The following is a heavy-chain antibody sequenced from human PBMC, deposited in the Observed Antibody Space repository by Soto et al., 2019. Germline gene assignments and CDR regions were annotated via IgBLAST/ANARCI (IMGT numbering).Heavy chain of an antibody. Sequence: GAPAEVSKKAGGGSRGSRARCWVRQDKGKGLEWMGWISAYNGNTNYAQKLQGRVTMTTDTSTSTAYMELRSLRSDDTAVYYCVVGFLEWLPQPFDYWGQGTLVSVSS. CDR1: GGSRGSRA. V-gene: IGHV1-18*01. D-gene: IGHD3-3*01. J-gene: IGHJ4*02. CDR2: ISAYNGNT. CDR3: VVGFLEWLPQPFDY.